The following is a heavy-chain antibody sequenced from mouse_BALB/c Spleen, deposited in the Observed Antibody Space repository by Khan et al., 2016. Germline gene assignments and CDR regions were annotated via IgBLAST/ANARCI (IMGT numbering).Heavy chain of an antibody. D-gene: IGHD1-2*01. CDR2: ISYSGST. V-gene: IGHV3-1*02. Sequence: EVQLQESGPGLVKPSQSLSLTCTVTGYSITSGYGWNWIRQFPGNKLDWMGYISYSGSTNYNPPLKSRISITRDTSKNQFFLQFNSATTEDTATYYCARTARIKYWGQGTTLTVSA. J-gene: IGHJ2*01. CDR1: GYSITSGYG. CDR3: ARTARIKY.